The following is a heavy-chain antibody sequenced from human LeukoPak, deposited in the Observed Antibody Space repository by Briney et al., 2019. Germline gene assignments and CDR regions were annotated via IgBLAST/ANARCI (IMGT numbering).Heavy chain of an antibody. Sequence: GRSLRLSCAASGFTFSSYAMHWVRQAPGKGLEWVAVISYDGSHKYYANSVTGRSTISRDNSKNTLYLQMNSLGDEDTSVYYCARGRLGDCSSTSWLSPDYWGQGTLVTVSS. CDR3: ARGRLGDCSSTSWLSPDY. CDR2: ISYDGSHK. V-gene: IGHV3-30-3*01. CDR1: GFTFSSYA. J-gene: IGHJ4*02. D-gene: IGHD2-2*01.